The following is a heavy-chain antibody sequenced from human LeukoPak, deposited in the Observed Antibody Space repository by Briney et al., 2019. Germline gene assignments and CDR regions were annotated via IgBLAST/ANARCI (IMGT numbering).Heavy chain of an antibody. CDR2: ISMRSGYI. D-gene: IGHD5-18*01. CDR3: ARKGGYSYGCLAGVDV. CDR1: GFTFSSDS. Sequence: GGSLRLSCAASGFTFSSDSMNWVRQAPGKGLEGGSSISMRSGYIYYADAGKGRFTISRDNTKNSLYLPMNSLRAEDTAVYYCARKGGYSYGCLAGVDVWGKGTTVTVSS. V-gene: IGHV3-21*01. J-gene: IGHJ6*04.